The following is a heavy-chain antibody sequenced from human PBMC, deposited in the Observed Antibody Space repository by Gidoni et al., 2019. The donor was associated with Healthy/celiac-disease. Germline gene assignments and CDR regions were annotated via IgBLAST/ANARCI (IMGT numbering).Heavy chain of an antibody. V-gene: IGHV1-2*02. CDR2: INPNSGGT. J-gene: IGHJ4*02. CDR3: ARAPPPYYDSSGYHRLFDY. Sequence: QVQLVQSGAEVKKPGASVKVSCKASGYTFTGYYMHWVRQAPGQGLEWMGWINPNSGGTNYAQKFQGKVTMTRDTSISTAYMELSRLRSDDTAVYYCARAPPPYYDSSGYHRLFDYWGQGTLVTVSS. D-gene: IGHD3-22*01. CDR1: GYTFTGYY.